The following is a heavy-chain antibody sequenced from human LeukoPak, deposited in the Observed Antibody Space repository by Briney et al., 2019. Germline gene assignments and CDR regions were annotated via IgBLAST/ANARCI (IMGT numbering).Heavy chain of an antibody. CDR2: INAGNGNT. CDR3: ARDRRYYYDRTYYYYGMDV. J-gene: IGHJ6*02. CDR1: GYTFTSYA. Sequence: ASVTVSCKASGYTFTSYAMHWVRQALGQRLEWMGWINAGNGNTKYSQKFQGRVTITRDTSASTAYMELSSLRSEDTAVYYCARDRRYYYDRTYYYYGMDVWGQGTTVTVSS. V-gene: IGHV1-3*01. D-gene: IGHD3-22*01.